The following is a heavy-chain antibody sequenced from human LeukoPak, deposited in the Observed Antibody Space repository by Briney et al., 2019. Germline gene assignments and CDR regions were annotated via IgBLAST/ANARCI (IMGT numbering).Heavy chain of an antibody. D-gene: IGHD2-2*01. J-gene: IGHJ6*03. Sequence: GGSLRLSCVASGFTFSSYWMHWVRQAPRKGLVWVSRISGDGRNINYADSVRGRFTISRDNAKNTLYLQMNTLRVEDTAVYYCATRLCSSSGCRAYSHFSLDIWGRGTTVTVSS. V-gene: IGHV3-74*01. CDR1: GFTFSSYW. CDR2: ISGDGRNI. CDR3: ATRLCSSSGCRAYSHFSLDI.